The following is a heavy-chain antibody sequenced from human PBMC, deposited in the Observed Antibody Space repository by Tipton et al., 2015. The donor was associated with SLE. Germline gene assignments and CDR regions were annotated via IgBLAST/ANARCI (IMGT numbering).Heavy chain of an antibody. D-gene: IGHD3-3*01. J-gene: IGHJ4*02. Sequence: LRLSCTVSGGSISNYYWTWIQQPPGKGLEWIGYIYYSGGTNYNPSLKSRVTISVDTSKNQFSLKLNSVTAADTAVYYCARSYYDFWSASVRGYFDYWGQGTLVTVSS. CDR3: ARSYYDFWSASVRGYFDY. V-gene: IGHV4-59*01. CDR1: GGSISNYY. CDR2: IYYSGGT.